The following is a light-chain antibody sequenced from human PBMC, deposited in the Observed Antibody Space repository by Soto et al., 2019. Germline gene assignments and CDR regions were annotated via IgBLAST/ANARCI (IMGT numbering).Light chain of an antibody. J-gene: IGKJ2*01. Sequence: DIQMTQSPSSLSASVGDRVTITCRASQSINTYLNWYQQNPGKAPKLLFYAAFTLQNGARSRFSGSGCGTAMTRTISCLPPAELATDYGQECYGNPYTFSQGTQLEI. CDR3: QECYGNPYT. CDR1: QSINTY. V-gene: IGKV1-39*01. CDR2: AAF.